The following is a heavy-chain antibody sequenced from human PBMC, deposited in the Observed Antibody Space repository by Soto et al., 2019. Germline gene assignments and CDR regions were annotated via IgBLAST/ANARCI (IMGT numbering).Heavy chain of an antibody. CDR1: GGSISSGGYY. CDR2: IYYSGST. D-gene: IGHD1-26*01. J-gene: IGHJ6*02. V-gene: IGHV4-31*03. Sequence: SETLSLTCTVSGGSISSGGYYWSWIRQHPGKGLEWIGYIYYSGSTYYNPSLKSRVTISVDTSKNQFSLKLSSVTAADTAVYYCARDKGAAPRYYYGMDVWGQGTTVTV. CDR3: ARDKGAAPRYYYGMDV.